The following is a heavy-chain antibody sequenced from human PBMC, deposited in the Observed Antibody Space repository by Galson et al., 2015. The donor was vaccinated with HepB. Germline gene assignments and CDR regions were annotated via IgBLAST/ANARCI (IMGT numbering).Heavy chain of an antibody. Sequence: SLRLSCAASGFTFSSYGMHWVRQAPGKGLEWVAVISYDGSNKYYADSVKGRFTISRDNSKNTLYLQMNSLRAEDTAVYYCARAWGSVRTVYYYYGMDVWGQGTTVTVSS. CDR1: GFTFSSYG. CDR3: ARAWGSVRTVYYYYGMDV. CDR2: ISYDGSNK. J-gene: IGHJ6*02. D-gene: IGHD3-16*01. V-gene: IGHV3-30*03.